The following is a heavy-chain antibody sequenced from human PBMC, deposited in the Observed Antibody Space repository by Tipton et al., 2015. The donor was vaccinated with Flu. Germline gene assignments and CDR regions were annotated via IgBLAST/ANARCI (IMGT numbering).Heavy chain of an antibody. CDR2: IYYSGST. J-gene: IGHJ6*02. V-gene: IGHV4-59*01. CDR3: ARARAPYYYYAMDV. CDR1: GGSIASYY. Sequence: TLSLTCTVSGGSIASYYWSWIRQPPGKGLEWIGYIYYSGSTNYNPSLKSRLTISVDSSKNRFSLKLTSVTAADTAVYYCARARAPYYYYAMDVWGQGTTVTVSS.